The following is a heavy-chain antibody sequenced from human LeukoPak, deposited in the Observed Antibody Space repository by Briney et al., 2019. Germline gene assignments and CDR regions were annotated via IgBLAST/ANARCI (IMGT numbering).Heavy chain of an antibody. CDR2: IYSRGNT. CDR1: GGSISDYY. Sequence: SETLSLTCTVSGGSISDYYWSWIRQPAGKGLEWIGRIYSRGNTNYNPSLKSRVTMSVDLSKNQFSLKLSSVTAADTAVYYRARVSASSDIYSFWYFDLWGRGTLVTVSS. D-gene: IGHD6-25*01. CDR3: ARVSASSDIYSFWYFDL. J-gene: IGHJ2*01. V-gene: IGHV4-4*07.